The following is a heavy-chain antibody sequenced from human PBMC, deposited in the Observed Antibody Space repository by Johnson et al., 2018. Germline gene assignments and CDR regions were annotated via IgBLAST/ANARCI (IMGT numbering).Heavy chain of an antibody. D-gene: IGHD3-3*01. V-gene: IGHV1-69*12. Sequence: QVQLVQSGAEVKKAGSSVKVSCKASGGTFSSYAISWVRQAPGQGLEWMGGIIPIFGTANYAQQFQGRVTITADESTSTAYMERSSLRSEDTAVYYCARDRTSIKSGPAEYFQHWGQGTLVTVSS. CDR3: ARDRTSIKSGPAEYFQH. CDR1: GGTFSSYA. CDR2: IIPIFGTA. J-gene: IGHJ1*01.